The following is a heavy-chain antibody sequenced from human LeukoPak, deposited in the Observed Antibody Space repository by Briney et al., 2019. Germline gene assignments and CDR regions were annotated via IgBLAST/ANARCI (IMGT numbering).Heavy chain of an antibody. J-gene: IGHJ4*02. CDR1: GGSISSSSYY. CDR2: IYYSGST. CDR3: ARPGGDSSSFSSDY. V-gene: IGHV4-39*01. D-gene: IGHD6-6*01. Sequence: PSETLSLTCTVSGGSISSSSYYWGWIRQPPGKGLEWIGSIYYSGSTYYNPSLKSRVTISVDTSKNQFSLKLSSVTAADTAVYYCARPGGDSSSFSSDYWGQGTLVTVSS.